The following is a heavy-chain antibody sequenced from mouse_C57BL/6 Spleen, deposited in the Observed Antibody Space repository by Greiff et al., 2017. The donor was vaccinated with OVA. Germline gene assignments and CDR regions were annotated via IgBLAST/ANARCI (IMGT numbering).Heavy chain of an antibody. CDR2: IDPADSYT. CDR1: GYTFTSYW. D-gene: IGHD1-1*01. J-gene: IGHJ1*03. V-gene: IGHV1-50*01. Sequence: QVQLQQPGAELVKPGASVKLSCKASGYTFTSYWMQWVKQRPGQGLEWIGEIDPADSYTNYNQKFKGKATLTVDTSSSTAYMQLSSLTSEDSAVYYCARWTTVVARNFDVWGTGTTVTVSS. CDR3: ARWTTVVARNFDV.